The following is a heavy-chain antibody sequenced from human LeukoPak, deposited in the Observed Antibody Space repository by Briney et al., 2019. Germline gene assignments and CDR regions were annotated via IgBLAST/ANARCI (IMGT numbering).Heavy chain of an antibody. D-gene: IGHD3-10*01. V-gene: IGHV3-23*01. CDR1: GFTFSTHA. CDR2: IGGSDGST. Sequence: GGSLRLSCVASGFTFSTHAMSWVRLAPGKGLEWVSAIGGSDGSTYYADSVKGRFTISRDNAKNSLYLQMNSLRAEDTALYYCAKDVGSGSYDYFDYWGQGTLVTVSS. J-gene: IGHJ4*02. CDR3: AKDVGSGSYDYFDY.